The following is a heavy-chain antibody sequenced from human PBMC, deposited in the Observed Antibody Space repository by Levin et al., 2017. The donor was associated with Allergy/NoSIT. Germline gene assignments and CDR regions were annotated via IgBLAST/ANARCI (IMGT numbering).Heavy chain of an antibody. Sequence: NPSETLSLTCTVSGGSISSYYWSWIRQPPGKGLEWIGYIYYSGSTNYNPSLKSRVTISVDTSKNQFSLRLSSVTAADTAVYYCAFGDYVGNFDYWGQGTLVTVSS. V-gene: IGHV4-59*01. CDR2: IYYSGST. D-gene: IGHD4-17*01. CDR3: AFGDYVGNFDY. J-gene: IGHJ4*02. CDR1: GGSISSYY.